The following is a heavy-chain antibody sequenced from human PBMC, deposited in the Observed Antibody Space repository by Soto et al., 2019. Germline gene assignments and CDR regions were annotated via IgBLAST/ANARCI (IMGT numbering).Heavy chain of an antibody. D-gene: IGHD2-15*01. CDR2: ISGSGGST. Sequence: GGSLRLSCAASGFTFSSYAMSWVRQAPGKGLEWVSAISGSGGSTYYADSVKGRFTISRHNSKNTLYLQMNSLRAEDTAVYYCARVSVARNAFGIWGQGTMVTVSS. V-gene: IGHV3-23*01. CDR1: GFTFSSYA. CDR3: ARVSVARNAFGI. J-gene: IGHJ3*02.